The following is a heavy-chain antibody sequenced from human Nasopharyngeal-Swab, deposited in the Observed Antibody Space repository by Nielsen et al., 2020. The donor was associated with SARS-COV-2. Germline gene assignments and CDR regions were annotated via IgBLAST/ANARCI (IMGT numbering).Heavy chain of an antibody. Sequence: SAKVSCNASAGTFSSYSISWVRQAPGQGLEWMVGIIPILGIANYAQKFQGRVTITADKSTSTAYMELSSLRSEDTAVYYCARVGERGRLRFLDAFDYWGQGTLVTVSS. CDR2: IIPILGIA. CDR1: AGTFSSYS. CDR3: ARVGERGRLRFLDAFDY. D-gene: IGHD3-3*01. V-gene: IGHV1-69*10. J-gene: IGHJ4*02.